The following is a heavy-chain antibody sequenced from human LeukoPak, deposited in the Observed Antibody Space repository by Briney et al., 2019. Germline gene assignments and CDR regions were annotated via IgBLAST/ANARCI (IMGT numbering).Heavy chain of an antibody. J-gene: IGHJ5*02. CDR3: ARDWYYFDSSGYYSNHWFDP. Sequence: GGSLRLSCAASGFTFSSYEMNWVRQAPGKGLEWVSYISSSGSTIYYADSVKGRFTISRDNAKNSLYLQLNSLRAEDTAVYYCARDWYYFDSSGYYSNHWFDPWGQGTLVTVSS. CDR1: GFTFSSYE. CDR2: ISSSGSTI. V-gene: IGHV3-48*03. D-gene: IGHD3-22*01.